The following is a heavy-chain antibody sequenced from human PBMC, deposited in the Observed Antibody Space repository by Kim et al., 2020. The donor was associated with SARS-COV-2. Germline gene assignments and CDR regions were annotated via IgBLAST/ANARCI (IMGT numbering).Heavy chain of an antibody. V-gene: IGHV4-59*01. Sequence: SETLSLTCTVSRASISDYYWSWIRQPPGKGLEWICYVHTSGSTNYNPSLKSRVTISADTSKNQFSLNLSSMTAADTAVYYCATSRYASSPFYFDSWGQGTLVTVSS. D-gene: IGHD2-2*01. CDR1: RASISDYY. CDR3: ATSRYASSPFYFDS. CDR2: VHTSGST. J-gene: IGHJ4*02.